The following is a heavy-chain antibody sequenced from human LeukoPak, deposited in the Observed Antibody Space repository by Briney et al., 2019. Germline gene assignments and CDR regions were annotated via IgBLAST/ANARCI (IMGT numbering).Heavy chain of an antibody. CDR1: GFTFSSYA. CDR2: ISGSGGTT. J-gene: IGHJ4*02. CDR3: ARMYNWNEGFDY. D-gene: IGHD1-20*01. V-gene: IGHV3-23*01. Sequence: GGSLRLSCAASGFTFSSYAMSWVRQAPGKGLEWVSVISGSGGTTYYADSVKGRFTISRDNSKNTLYLQMNGLRGEDTAVYYCARMYNWNEGFDYWGQGTLVTVSS.